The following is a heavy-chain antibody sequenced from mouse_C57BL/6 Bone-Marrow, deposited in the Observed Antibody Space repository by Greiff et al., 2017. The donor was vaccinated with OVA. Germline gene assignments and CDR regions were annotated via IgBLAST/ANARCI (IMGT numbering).Heavy chain of an antibody. J-gene: IGHJ4*01. CDR2: IHPNSGST. Sequence: QVQLQQPGAELVKPGASVKLSCKASGYTFTSYWMHWVKQRPGQGLEWIGMIHPNSGSTTYNEKFKSKATLTVDKSSSTAYMQLSSLTSEDSAVYYCAIWRLRRREYYAIGDWGQGTSVTVSS. CDR1: GYTFTSYW. CDR3: AIWRLRRREYYAIGD. V-gene: IGHV1-64*01. D-gene: IGHD2-4*01.